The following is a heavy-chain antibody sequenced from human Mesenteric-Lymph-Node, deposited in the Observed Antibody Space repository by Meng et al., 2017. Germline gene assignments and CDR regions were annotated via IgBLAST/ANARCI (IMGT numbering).Heavy chain of an antibody. CDR2: ISGNGVNT. J-gene: IGHJ6*02. Sequence: GESLKISCAASGFTFSTYAMTWVRQSPGKGLEWVSVISGNGVNTFYADSVKGRFTISRDNSKYTLYLQMNSLRAEDTAVYYCARVNSYYGMDVWGQGTTVTVSS. CDR1: GFTFSTYA. V-gene: IGHV3-23*01. CDR3: ARVNSYYGMDV. D-gene: IGHD1-7*01.